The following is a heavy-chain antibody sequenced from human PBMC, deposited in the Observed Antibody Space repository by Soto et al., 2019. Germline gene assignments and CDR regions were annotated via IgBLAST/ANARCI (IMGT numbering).Heavy chain of an antibody. D-gene: IGHD3-16*01. V-gene: IGHV4-39*02. J-gene: IGHJ5*02. CDR1: GGSISSSNYY. Sequence: ASETLSLTCTVSGGSISSSNYYWAWVRQPPGKELEWIGSIYYSGSTYYKSSLNSRVTISADTSKNHFSLELSSVTAADTAIYYCARDLGHPQGILWFDPWGQGTLVTVSS. CDR3: ARDLGHPQGILWFDP. CDR2: IYYSGST.